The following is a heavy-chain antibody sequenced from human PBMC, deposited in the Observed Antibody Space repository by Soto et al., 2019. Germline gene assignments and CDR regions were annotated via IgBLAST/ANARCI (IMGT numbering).Heavy chain of an antibody. Sequence: SETLSLTCTVSGGSISSYYWSWIRQPPGKGLEWIGYIFYTGSTNYNPSLKSRVLISVDTSKNQFSLKLRSVTAADTAVYYCARQGGYYYYIDVWGKGTTVTVSS. J-gene: IGHJ6*03. D-gene: IGHD2-15*01. V-gene: IGHV4-59*08. CDR3: ARQGGYYYYIDV. CDR2: IFYTGST. CDR1: GGSISSYY.